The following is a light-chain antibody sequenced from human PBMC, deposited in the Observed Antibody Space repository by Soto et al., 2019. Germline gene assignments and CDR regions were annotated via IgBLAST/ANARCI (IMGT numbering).Light chain of an antibody. CDR1: QDINIY. Sequence: DLQMTQSPSSLSASVGDRVTITCRAGQDINIYLAWYQQKPGKVPKLLISAASTLQSGVPSRFRGSGSGTDFTLTISRLQPEDVATYYCQKYDGAPLTFGGGTKVEIK. CDR2: AAS. V-gene: IGKV1-27*01. J-gene: IGKJ4*01. CDR3: QKYDGAPLT.